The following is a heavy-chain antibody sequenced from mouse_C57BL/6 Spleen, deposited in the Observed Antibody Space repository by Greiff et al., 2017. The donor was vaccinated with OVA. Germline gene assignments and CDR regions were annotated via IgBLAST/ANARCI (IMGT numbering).Heavy chain of an antibody. CDR3: APEGVITTVGYAMDY. D-gene: IGHD1-1*01. CDR1: GYTFTGYW. V-gene: IGHV1-9*01. Sequence: QVQLKESGAELMKPGASVKLSCKATGYTFTGYWIEWVKQRPGHGLEWIGEILPGSGSTNYNEKFKGKATFTADTSSNTAYMQLSSLTTEDSAIDYCAPEGVITTVGYAMDYWGQGTSVTVSS. J-gene: IGHJ4*01. CDR2: ILPGSGST.